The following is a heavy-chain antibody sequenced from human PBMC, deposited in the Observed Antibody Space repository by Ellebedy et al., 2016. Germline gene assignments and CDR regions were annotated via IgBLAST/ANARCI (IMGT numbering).Heavy chain of an antibody. Sequence: GGSLRLSCAASGFTFDDYGMSWVRQAPGKGLEWVSGINWNGGSTGYADSVKGRFTISRDNAKNSLYLQMNSLRAEDTALYHCARAYDSSGYYLYGMDVWGQGTTVTVSS. D-gene: IGHD3-22*01. CDR1: GFTFDDYG. CDR3: ARAYDSSGYYLYGMDV. CDR2: INWNGGST. V-gene: IGHV3-20*01. J-gene: IGHJ6*02.